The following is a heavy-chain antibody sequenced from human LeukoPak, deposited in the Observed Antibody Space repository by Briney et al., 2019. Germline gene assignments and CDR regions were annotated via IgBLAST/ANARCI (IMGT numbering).Heavy chain of an antibody. Sequence: SQTLSLTCNVSGDSITSDNTHWNWIRQPAGKGLEWIGYIYYSGSTNYNPSLKSRVTISVDTSKNQFSLKLSSVTAADTAVYYCARGGYCSGGSCYRAASFDYWGQGTLVTVSS. CDR3: ARGGYCSGGSCYRAASFDY. D-gene: IGHD2-15*01. CDR2: IYYSGST. J-gene: IGHJ4*02. V-gene: IGHV4-61*09. CDR1: GDSITSDNTH.